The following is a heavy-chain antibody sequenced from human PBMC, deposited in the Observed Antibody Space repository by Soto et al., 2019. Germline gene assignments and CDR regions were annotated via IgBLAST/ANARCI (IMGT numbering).Heavy chain of an antibody. Sequence: PSETLSLTCTVSGGSISSYYWSWIRQPAGKGLEWIGRIYTSGSTNYNPSLKSRVTMSVDTSKNQFSLKLSSVTAADTAVYYCARDSIVGATHYFDYWGQGTLVTVS. CDR2: IYTSGST. CDR1: GGSISSYY. J-gene: IGHJ4*02. D-gene: IGHD1-26*01. CDR3: ARDSIVGATHYFDY. V-gene: IGHV4-4*07.